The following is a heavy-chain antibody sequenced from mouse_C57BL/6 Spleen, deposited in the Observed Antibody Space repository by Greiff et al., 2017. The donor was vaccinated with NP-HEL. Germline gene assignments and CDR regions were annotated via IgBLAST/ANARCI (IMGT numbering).Heavy chain of an antibody. CDR1: GYTFTSYW. D-gene: IGHD2-2*01. Sequence: VQLQQPGAELVMPGASVKLSCKASGYTFTSYWMHWVKQRPGQGLEWIGEIDPSDSYTNYNQKFKGKSTLTVDKSSSTAYRQLSSLTSEDSAVYYCASSTMVTTMDYWGQGTSGTVAA. CDR3: ASSTMVTTMDY. CDR2: IDPSDSYT. V-gene: IGHV1-69*01. J-gene: IGHJ4*01.